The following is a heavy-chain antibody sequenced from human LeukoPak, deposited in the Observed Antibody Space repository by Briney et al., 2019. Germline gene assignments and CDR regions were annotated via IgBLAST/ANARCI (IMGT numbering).Heavy chain of an antibody. CDR3: ARGGYYGSGSYRNYYYGMDV. J-gene: IGHJ6*02. CDR1: GFTFSSDG. CDR2: IWYDGSNK. Sequence: GGSLRLSCAASGFTFSSDGMHWVRQAPGGGLEWVAVIWYDGSNKYYADSVKGRFTISRDNSKNTLYLQMNSLRAEDTAVYYCARGGYYGSGSYRNYYYGMDVWGQGTTVTVSS. V-gene: IGHV3-33*01. D-gene: IGHD3-10*01.